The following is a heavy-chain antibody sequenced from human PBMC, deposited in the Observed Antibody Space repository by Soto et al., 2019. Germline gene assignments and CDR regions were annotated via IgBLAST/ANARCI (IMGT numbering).Heavy chain of an antibody. CDR1: GGSFSGYY. CDR2: INHSGST. V-gene: IGHV4-34*01. J-gene: IGHJ5*02. Sequence: PSETLSLTCAFYGGSFSGYYWSWIRQPPGKGLEWIGEINHSGSTNYNPSLKSRVTISVDTSKNQFSLKLSSVTAADTAVYYCARGEGPYITGNWFDPWGQGTLVTVSS. CDR3: ARGEGPYITGNWFDP. D-gene: IGHD1-20*01.